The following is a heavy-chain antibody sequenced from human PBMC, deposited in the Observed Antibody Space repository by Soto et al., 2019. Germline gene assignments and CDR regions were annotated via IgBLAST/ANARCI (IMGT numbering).Heavy chain of an antibody. CDR1: GGSISSYY. CDR2: IYYSGST. CDR3: ASARLNTYYSYYYMDV. Sequence: SETLSLTCTVSGGSISSYYWSWIRQPPGKGLEWIGYIYYSGSTNYNPSLKSRVTISVDTSKNQFSLKLSSVTAADTAVYYCASARLNTYYSYYYMDVWGKGTTVTVSS. V-gene: IGHV4-59*08. J-gene: IGHJ6*03.